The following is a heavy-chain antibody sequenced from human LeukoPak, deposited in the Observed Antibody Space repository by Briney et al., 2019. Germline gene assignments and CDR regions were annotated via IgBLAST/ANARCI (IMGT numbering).Heavy chain of an antibody. D-gene: IGHD3-10*01. CDR2: ISYDGTNK. Sequence: GGSLRLSCTASGFTFSTYAMHWVRQAPGKGLEWVAVISYDGTNKYYADSMKGRFTISRDNSKNTLYLQMNSLRAEDTAVYYCARGLWRGFGELTDCWGQGTLVTVSS. J-gene: IGHJ4*02. CDR3: ARGLWRGFGELTDC. V-gene: IGHV3-30-3*01. CDR1: GFTFSTYA.